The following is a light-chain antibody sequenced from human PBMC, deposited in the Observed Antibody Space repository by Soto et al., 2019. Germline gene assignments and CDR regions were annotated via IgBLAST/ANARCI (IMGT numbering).Light chain of an antibody. CDR1: NSNIGSNT. J-gene: IGLJ1*01. Sequence: QSVLTQPPSASGTPGQRVTISCSGRNSNIGSNTVNWYQQLPGTAPKLLIYSDNLRPSGVPDRISGSKSGTSASLAISGLQSDDEADYYCAAWDDSLNGRVFGTGTKLTVL. CDR2: SDN. CDR3: AAWDDSLNGRV. V-gene: IGLV1-44*01.